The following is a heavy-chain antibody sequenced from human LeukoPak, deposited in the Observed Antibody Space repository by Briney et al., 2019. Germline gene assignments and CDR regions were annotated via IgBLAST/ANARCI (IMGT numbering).Heavy chain of an antibody. CDR3: ARAFYSGNSDFGY. V-gene: IGHV3-9*01. D-gene: IGHD4-4*01. CDR2: ISWNSGSI. J-gene: IGHJ4*02. Sequence: GGSLRLSCAASGFTFDDYAMHWVRQAPGKGLEWVSGISWNSGSIGYADSVKGRFTISRDNAKSSLFLQVNSLRAEDTAVYYCARAFYSGNSDFGYWGQGTLVTVSS. CDR1: GFTFDDYA.